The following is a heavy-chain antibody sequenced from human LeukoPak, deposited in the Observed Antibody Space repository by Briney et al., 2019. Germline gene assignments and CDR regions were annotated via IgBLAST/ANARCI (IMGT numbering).Heavy chain of an antibody. CDR2: IIPIFGTV. D-gene: IGHD5-18*01. CDR1: GGTFSSYA. V-gene: IGHV1-69*13. CDR3: AKEGVDTAMVTHYYGMDV. J-gene: IGHJ6*02. Sequence: ASVKVSCKASGGTFSSYAISWVRQAPGQGLEWMGGIIPIFGTVNYAQKFQGRVTITADESTSTAYMEPSSLRSEDTAVYYCAKEGVDTAMVTHYYGMDVWGQGTSVTVSS.